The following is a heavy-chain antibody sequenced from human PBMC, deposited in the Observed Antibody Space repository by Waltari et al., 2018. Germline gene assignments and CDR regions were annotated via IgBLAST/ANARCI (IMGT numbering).Heavy chain of an antibody. V-gene: IGHV4-59*11. D-gene: IGHD3-10*01. Sequence: QVQLQESGPGLVKPSETLSLTCTVSGGSISSHYWSWIRQPPGKGLEWIGYIYYSGSTTYNPSLKSRVTISVDTSKNQFSLKLSSVTAADTAVYYCARKRKNYNNSPNHRGNDWYFDLWGRGTLVTVSS. CDR2: IYYSGST. CDR3: ARKRKNYNNSPNHRGNDWYFDL. J-gene: IGHJ2*01. CDR1: GGSISSHY.